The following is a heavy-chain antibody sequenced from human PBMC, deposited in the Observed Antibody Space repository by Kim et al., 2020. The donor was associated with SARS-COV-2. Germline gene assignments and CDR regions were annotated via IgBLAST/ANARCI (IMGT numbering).Heavy chain of an antibody. CDR1: GFTFSQHS. CDR2: ISGSSRTI. V-gene: IGHV3-48*01. J-gene: IGHJ5*02. CDR3: VIDYGDYMAWAS. Sequence: GGSLRLSCEASGFTFSQHSMNWVRQAPGKGLEWVSHISGSSRTIYYADSVRARFTISRDNAKKSLYLQMNSLRGDDTAVYYCVIDYGDYMAWASSGQGTLVTVSS. D-gene: IGHD4-17*01.